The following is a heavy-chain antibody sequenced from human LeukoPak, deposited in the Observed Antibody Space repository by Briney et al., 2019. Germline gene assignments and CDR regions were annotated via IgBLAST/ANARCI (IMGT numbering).Heavy chain of an antibody. CDR1: GYTFIDHY. CDR2: INPKNGGT. Sequence: GASVKVSCKASGYTFIDHYMHWVRQAPGQGLGWIGRINPKNGGTKYAQKFQGRVTMTTDTSINTAYMELSGLTSDDTAVYYCARVVSLSWPDFWGQGTLVTVSS. V-gene: IGHV1-2*06. D-gene: IGHD3/OR15-3a*01. CDR3: ARVVSLSWPDF. J-gene: IGHJ4*02.